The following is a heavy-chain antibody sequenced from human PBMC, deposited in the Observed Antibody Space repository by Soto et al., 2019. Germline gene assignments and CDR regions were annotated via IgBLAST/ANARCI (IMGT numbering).Heavy chain of an antibody. CDR3: ARAYSSSWSYYFDY. V-gene: IGHV4-39*01. D-gene: IGHD6-13*01. J-gene: IGHJ4*02. Sequence: QLQLQESGPGLVKPSETLSLTCTVSGGSISSSSYYWGWIRQPPGKGLEWIGSIYYSGSTYYNPSLKCRVTISVDTSKNQFSLKLSSVTAADTAVYYCARAYSSSWSYYFDYWGQGTLVTVSS. CDR2: IYYSGST. CDR1: GGSISSSSYY.